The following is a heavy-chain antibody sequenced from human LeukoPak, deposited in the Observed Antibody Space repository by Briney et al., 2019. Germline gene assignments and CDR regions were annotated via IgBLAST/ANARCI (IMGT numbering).Heavy chain of an antibody. J-gene: IGHJ4*02. D-gene: IGHD6-13*01. CDR1: GYTFTGYY. V-gene: IGHV1-2*02. CDR3: ARQPSYSSSWWIDY. CDR2: INPNSGGT. Sequence: ASVKVSCKASGYTFTGYYMHWVRQAPGQGLEWMGWINPNSGGTNYAQKFQGRVTMTRDTSISTAYMELSRLRSDDTAVYYCARQPSYSSSWWIDYWGQGTLVTVSS.